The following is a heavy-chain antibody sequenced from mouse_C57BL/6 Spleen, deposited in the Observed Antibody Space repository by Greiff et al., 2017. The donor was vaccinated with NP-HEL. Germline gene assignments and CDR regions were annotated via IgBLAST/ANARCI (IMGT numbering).Heavy chain of an antibody. CDR3: ARGMVTTGFWYFDV. D-gene: IGHD2-2*01. V-gene: IGHV1-64*01. CDR2: IHPNSGST. CDR1: GYTFTSYW. Sequence: VQLQQPGAELVKPGASVKLSCKASGYTFTSYWMHWVKQRPGQGLEWIGMIHPNSGSTNYNEKFKSKATLTVDKSSSTAYMQLSSLTSEDSAVYYCARGMVTTGFWYFDVWGTGTTVTVSS. J-gene: IGHJ1*03.